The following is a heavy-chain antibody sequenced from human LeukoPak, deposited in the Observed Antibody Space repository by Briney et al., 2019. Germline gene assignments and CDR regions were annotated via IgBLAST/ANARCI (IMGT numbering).Heavy chain of an antibody. D-gene: IGHD6-19*01. J-gene: IGHJ6*03. CDR2: IYYSGST. V-gene: IGHV4-39*01. Sequence: SETLSLTCTVSGGSISSSSYYWGWIRQPPGKGLEWIGSIYYSGSTYYNPSLKSRVTISVDTSKNQFSLKLSSVTAADTAVYYCASTKPGYSSGWPRNYYYYYMDVWGKGTTVTVSS. CDR3: ASTKPGYSSGWPRNYYYYYMDV. CDR1: GGSISSSSYY.